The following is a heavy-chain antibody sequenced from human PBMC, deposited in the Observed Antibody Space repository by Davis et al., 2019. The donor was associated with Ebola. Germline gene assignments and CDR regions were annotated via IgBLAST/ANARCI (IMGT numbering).Heavy chain of an antibody. J-gene: IGHJ6*02. D-gene: IGHD3-10*01. CDR1: GGSISSYY. CDR3: ARAGYYYYGMDV. V-gene: IGHV4-59*01. Sequence: GSLRLSCTVPGGSISSYYWSWIRQPPGKGLEWIGYIYYSGSTNYNPSLKSRVTISVDTSKNQFSLKLSSVTAADTAVYYCARAGYYYYGMDVWGQGTTVTVSS. CDR2: IYYSGST.